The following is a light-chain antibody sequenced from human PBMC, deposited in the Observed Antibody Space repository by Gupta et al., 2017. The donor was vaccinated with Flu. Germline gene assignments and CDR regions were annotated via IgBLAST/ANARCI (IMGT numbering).Light chain of an antibody. CDR1: QSISSF. CDR2: GAS. Sequence: DIQMTQSPSSLSASVGDRVTITCRASQSISSFLNWYQQKPGKAPNLLIYGASSLQSGVPSRFSGSGSGTDFTLTISRLQPADFATYYCQHTDSTPWTFGQGTKVEIK. CDR3: QHTDSTPWT. J-gene: IGKJ1*01. V-gene: IGKV1-39*01.